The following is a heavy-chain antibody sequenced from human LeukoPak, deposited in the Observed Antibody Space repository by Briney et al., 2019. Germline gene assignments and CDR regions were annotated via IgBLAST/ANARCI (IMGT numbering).Heavy chain of an antibody. CDR3: ARAGYGDSDFDY. CDR1: GYSISTSYY. Sequence: SETLSLTCTVSGYSISTSYYWGWIRQPPGKGLEWIESIYHSGNTYYNPSLKSRVTISVDTSKNQFSLKLNSVTAADTAVYYCARAGYGDSDFDYWGQGTLVTVSS. D-gene: IGHD4-17*01. J-gene: IGHJ4*02. CDR2: IYHSGNT. V-gene: IGHV4-38-2*02.